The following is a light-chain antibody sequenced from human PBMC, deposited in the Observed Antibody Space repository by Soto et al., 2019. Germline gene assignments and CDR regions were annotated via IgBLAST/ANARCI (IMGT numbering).Light chain of an antibody. Sequence: QSPLTQPASVSGSPGQSITISCSGTSSDIGSYDHVAWYQQFPGKSPKLIIYAVSDRPSGVSDRFSGSKSGISASLTISGLQTEDEADYYCISYTDRQSYLFGTGTKLTVL. CDR3: ISYTDRQSYL. J-gene: IGLJ1*01. V-gene: IGLV2-14*03. CDR2: AVS. CDR1: SSDIGSYDH.